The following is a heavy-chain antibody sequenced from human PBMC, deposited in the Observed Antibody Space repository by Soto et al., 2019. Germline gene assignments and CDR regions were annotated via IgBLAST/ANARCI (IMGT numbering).Heavy chain of an antibody. CDR1: GGSISSYY. Sequence: KSSETLSLTCTFSGGSISSYYWSWIRQPPGKGLEWIGYIYYSGSTNYNPSLKSRVTISVDTSKNQFSLKLSSVTAADTAVYYCARDRPSSYDILTGYSLSGFDPWGQGTLVTVSS. V-gene: IGHV4-59*01. J-gene: IGHJ5*02. CDR2: IYYSGST. CDR3: ARDRPSSYDILTGYSLSGFDP. D-gene: IGHD3-9*01.